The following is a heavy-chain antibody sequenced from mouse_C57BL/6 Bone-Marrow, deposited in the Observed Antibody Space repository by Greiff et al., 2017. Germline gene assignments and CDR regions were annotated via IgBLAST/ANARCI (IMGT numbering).Heavy chain of an antibody. J-gene: IGHJ2*01. V-gene: IGHV1-74*01. Sequence: QVQLQQPGAELVKPGASVKVSCKASGYTFTSYWMHWVKQRPGQGLEWIGGIHPSDSGTNYNQKFKGKATLTVDKSSSTAYMQLSSLTSEDSAVYYCAIRGTKVVAEGFDYWGQGTTLTVSS. CDR3: AIRGTKVVAEGFDY. CDR2: IHPSDSGT. D-gene: IGHD1-1*01. CDR1: GYTFTSYW.